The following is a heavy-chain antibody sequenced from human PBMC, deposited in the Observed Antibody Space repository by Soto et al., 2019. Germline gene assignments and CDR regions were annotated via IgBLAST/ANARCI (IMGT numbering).Heavy chain of an antibody. V-gene: IGHV1-18*04. J-gene: IGHJ3*02. Sequence: ASVKVSCKASGYTFTSYGISRVRQAPGQGLEWMGWISAYNGNTNYAQKLQGRVTMTTDTSTSTAYMELRSLRSDDTAVYYCARDRITMIVVVTDAFDIWGQGTMVTVSS. CDR2: ISAYNGNT. CDR3: ARDRITMIVVVTDAFDI. CDR1: GYTFTSYG. D-gene: IGHD3-22*01.